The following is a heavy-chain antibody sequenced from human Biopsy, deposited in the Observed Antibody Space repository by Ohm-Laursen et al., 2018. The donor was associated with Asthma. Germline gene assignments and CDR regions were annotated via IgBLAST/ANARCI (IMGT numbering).Heavy chain of an antibody. CDR1: GYSLTDLS. Sequence: ASVKVSCKISGYSLTDLSMHWVRQAPGQGLEWMGGHDHEEGGTVNARRFQGRVTMTEGTSTDTAYMELSSLSSDDTAVYYCASDFPKDYVRYNFQFRGQGTLVTVSS. CDR3: ASDFPKDYVRYNFQF. V-gene: IGHV1-24*01. CDR2: HDHEEGGT. J-gene: IGHJ4*02. D-gene: IGHD2/OR15-2a*01.